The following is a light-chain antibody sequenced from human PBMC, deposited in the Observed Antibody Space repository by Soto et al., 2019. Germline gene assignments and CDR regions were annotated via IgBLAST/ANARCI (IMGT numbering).Light chain of an antibody. CDR2: GAY. CDR3: QQYNNWPPPLT. CDR1: QSVSSN. Sequence: EIVMTQSPATLSVSPGERATLSCRASQSVSSNLAWYQQKPGQAPRLLIYGAYTRATGIPARFSGSGSGTELTLTISSLQSEDFAVYYCQQYNNWPPPLTFGGGTKGEIK. V-gene: IGKV3-15*01. J-gene: IGKJ4*01.